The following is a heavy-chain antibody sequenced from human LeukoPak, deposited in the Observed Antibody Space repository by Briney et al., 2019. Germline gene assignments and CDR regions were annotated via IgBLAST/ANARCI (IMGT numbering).Heavy chain of an antibody. J-gene: IGHJ4*02. Sequence: PSQTLSLTCTVSGGSISSGGYYWSWIRQHPGKGLEWIGYIYHSGSAYYNPSLKSRVTISVDTSKNQFSLKLSSVAAADTAVYFCARGVYGTVKGGLDYWGQGTLVTVSS. CDR3: ARGVYGTVKGGLDY. D-gene: IGHD3-10*01. CDR2: IYHSGSA. V-gene: IGHV4-31*03. CDR1: GGSISSGGYY.